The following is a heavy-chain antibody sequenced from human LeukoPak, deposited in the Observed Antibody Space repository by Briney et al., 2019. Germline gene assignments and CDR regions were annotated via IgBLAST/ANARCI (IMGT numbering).Heavy chain of an antibody. V-gene: IGHV4-59*02. CDR2: IYYSGST. CDR1: GGSVSSYY. D-gene: IGHD1-26*01. CDR3: ARGYSGSYGRFDY. J-gene: IGHJ4*02. Sequence: SETLSLTCTVSGGSVSSYYWSWIRQPPGKGLEWIGYIYYSGSTSYNPSLKSRVTISVDTSKNQFSLKLSSVTAADTAVYYCARGYSGSYGRFDYWGQGTLVTVSS.